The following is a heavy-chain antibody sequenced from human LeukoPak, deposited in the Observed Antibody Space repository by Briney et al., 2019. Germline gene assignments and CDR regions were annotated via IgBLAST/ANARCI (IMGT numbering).Heavy chain of an antibody. Sequence: SETLSLTCAVSGGSISSGGYSWSWIRQPPGTGLEWIGYIYHSGSTYYNPSLKSRVTISVDRSKNQFSLKLSSVTAADTAVYYCAREYDPYAFDIWGQGTMVTVSS. CDR2: IYHSGST. CDR3: AREYDPYAFDI. V-gene: IGHV4-30-2*01. CDR1: GGSISSGGYS. J-gene: IGHJ3*02. D-gene: IGHD2-8*01.